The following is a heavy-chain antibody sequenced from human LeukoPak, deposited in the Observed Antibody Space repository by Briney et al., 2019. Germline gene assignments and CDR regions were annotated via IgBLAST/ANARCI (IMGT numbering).Heavy chain of an antibody. CDR3: ARDTYGYFDY. CDR1: GDSISSGGYS. D-gene: IGHD4-17*01. J-gene: IGHJ4*02. Sequence: PSETLSLTCAVSGDSISSGGYSWSWIRQPPGKGLEWIGYIYSIGSAYYNPSLKSRVTISVDTSKNQFSLNLTSVTAADTAVYSCARDTYGYFDYWGQGTLVTVSS. V-gene: IGHV4-30-4*07. CDR2: IYSIGSA.